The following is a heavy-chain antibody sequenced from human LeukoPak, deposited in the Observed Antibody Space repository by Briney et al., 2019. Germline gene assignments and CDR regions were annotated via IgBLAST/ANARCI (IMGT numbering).Heavy chain of an antibody. CDR1: GGTFSSYA. D-gene: IGHD4-23*01. CDR3: ARDYGGNPIFDY. CDR2: IIPIFGIA. V-gene: IGHV1-69*04. J-gene: IGHJ4*02. Sequence: SVKVSCKASGGTFSSYAISWVRQAPGQGLEWMGRIIPIFGIANYAQKFQGRVTITADKSTSTAYMELSSLRSEDTAVYYCARDYGGNPIFDYWAREPWSPSPQ.